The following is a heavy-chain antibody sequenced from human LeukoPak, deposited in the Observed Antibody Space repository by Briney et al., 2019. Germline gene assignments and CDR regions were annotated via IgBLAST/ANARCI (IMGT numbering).Heavy chain of an antibody. D-gene: IGHD5-12*01. CDR1: GFTFSDYG. CDR3: ARGASGYDSDAFDI. J-gene: IGHJ3*02. CDR2: TSHDGSSQ. V-gene: IGHV3-30*03. Sequence: GRSLRLSCAASGFTFSDYGMHWARLAPGKGLEWVAHTSHDGSSQNYADSVQGRFTISRDNSKNTVDLQMNSLRAEDTAVYYCARGASGYDSDAFDIWGQGTVVIVSS.